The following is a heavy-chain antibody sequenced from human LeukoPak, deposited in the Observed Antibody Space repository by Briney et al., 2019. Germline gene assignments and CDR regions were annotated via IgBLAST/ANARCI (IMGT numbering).Heavy chain of an antibody. CDR2: IYPGDSDT. Sequence: GESLKISCKGSGYSFTSYWIGWVRQMPGKGLEWMGIIYPGDSDTRYSPSFQGQVTISADKSISTAYLQWSSLKASDTAMYYCARAWAYCGGDCYSVGWFDPWGQGTLATVSS. CDR1: GYSFTSYW. D-gene: IGHD2-21*02. CDR3: ARAWAYCGGDCYSVGWFDP. J-gene: IGHJ5*02. V-gene: IGHV5-51*01.